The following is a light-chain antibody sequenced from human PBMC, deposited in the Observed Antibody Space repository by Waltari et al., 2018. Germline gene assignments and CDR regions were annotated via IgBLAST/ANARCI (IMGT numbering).Light chain of an antibody. CDR3: CSYAIINSWV. CDR1: SSDIGTYNH. CDR2: DVS. V-gene: IGLV2-23*02. Sequence: SALTQRAPVSRSPRQSITLSFIRPSSDIGTYNHFSWYQQYPCKAPKLIIFDVSKRPSGISNRFSGSKSANTASLIISGLQAEDEADYYCCSYAIINSWVFGGGTKVTVL. J-gene: IGLJ3*02.